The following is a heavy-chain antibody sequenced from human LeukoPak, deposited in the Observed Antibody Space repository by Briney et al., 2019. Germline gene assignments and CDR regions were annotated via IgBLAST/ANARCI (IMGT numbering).Heavy chain of an antibody. CDR1: GGSMSSYY. J-gene: IGHJ4*02. D-gene: IGHD1-26*01. V-gene: IGHV4-59*08. Sequence: SETLSLTCTVSGGSMSSYYWSWMRQPPGKGREWIGYIFYTGSTNYNPSLKSRVPLSVDTSKNQLSLKLGSVTAADTAVYYCARQPYMLGAYYFDYWGQGTLVTVSS. CDR2: IFYTGST. CDR3: ARQPYMLGAYYFDY.